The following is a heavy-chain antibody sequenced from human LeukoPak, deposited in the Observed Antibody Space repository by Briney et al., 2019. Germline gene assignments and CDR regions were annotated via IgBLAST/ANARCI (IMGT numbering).Heavy chain of an antibody. CDR2: IYSSGGT. Sequence: PSETLSLTCTVSGGSISSSSYYWGWIRQPPGKGLEWIGSIYSSGGTYYNPSLKSRAIILIDTAKNHVSLNLSSVTAADTAVYYCARSDGYGLVGIWGQGTMVTVSS. D-gene: IGHD3-10*01. CDR1: GGSISSSSYY. V-gene: IGHV4-39*07. J-gene: IGHJ3*02. CDR3: ARSDGYGLVGI.